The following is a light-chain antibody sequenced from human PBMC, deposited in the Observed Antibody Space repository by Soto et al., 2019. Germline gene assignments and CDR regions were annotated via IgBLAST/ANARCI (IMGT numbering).Light chain of an antibody. J-gene: IGLJ2*01. CDR3: GTWDSSLSAVV. CDR1: SSNIGNNY. Sequence: QSVLTQPPSVSAAPGQKVTISCSGSSSNIGNNYVSWYQQLPGTAPKLLIYDNNKLPSGIPDRFSGSKSGTSATLGITGLRTGDEADYYCGTWDSSLSAVVFGGGTKLTVL. V-gene: IGLV1-51*01. CDR2: DNN.